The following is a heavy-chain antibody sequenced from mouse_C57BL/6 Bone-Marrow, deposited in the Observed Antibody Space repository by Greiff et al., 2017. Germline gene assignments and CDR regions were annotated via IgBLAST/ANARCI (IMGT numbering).Heavy chain of an antibody. V-gene: IGHV2-5*01. CDR3: AKNGDYGWYFDV. CDR1: GFSLTSYG. Sequence: VQLVESGPGLVQPSQSLSITCPVSGFSLTSYGVPWVRQSPGKGLAWLGVIWRGGSTDYNAAFMSRLSITKDNSKSQVFFKMNSLQADDTAIYYCAKNGDYGWYFDVWGTGTTVTVSS. D-gene: IGHD2-4*01. CDR2: IWRGGST. J-gene: IGHJ1*03.